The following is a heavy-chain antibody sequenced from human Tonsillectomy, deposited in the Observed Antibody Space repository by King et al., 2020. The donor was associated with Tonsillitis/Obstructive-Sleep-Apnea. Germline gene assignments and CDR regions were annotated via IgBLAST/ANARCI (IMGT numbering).Heavy chain of an antibody. V-gene: IGHV4-59*01. J-gene: IGHJ5*02. Sequence: VQLQESGPGLVKPSETLSLTCTVSGGSISSYYWSWIRQPPGKGLEWIGYIYYSGSTNYNPSLKSRVTISVDTSKNKLSLKLSSVTAADTAVYYCASGDGADDFWSGYPGGGAFDPWGQGTLVTVSS. CDR1: GGSISSYY. D-gene: IGHD3-3*01. CDR3: ASGDGADDFWSGYPGGGAFDP. CDR2: IYYSGST.